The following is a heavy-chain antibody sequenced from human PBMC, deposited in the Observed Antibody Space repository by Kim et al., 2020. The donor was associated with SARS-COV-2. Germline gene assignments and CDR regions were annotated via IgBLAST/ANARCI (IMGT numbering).Heavy chain of an antibody. CDR1: GGSISSYY. J-gene: IGHJ4*01. Sequence: SETLSLTCTVSGGSISSYYWSWIRQPPGKGPEWIGYIFYTGSTTYNPSLKSRVTISVDASKNQFSLKLSSLTAADTAVYYCARGSSGYRATLDYWGQEPWSPSPQ. CDR3: ARGSSGYRATLDY. D-gene: IGHD2-2*02. V-gene: IGHV4-59*01. CDR2: IFYTGST.